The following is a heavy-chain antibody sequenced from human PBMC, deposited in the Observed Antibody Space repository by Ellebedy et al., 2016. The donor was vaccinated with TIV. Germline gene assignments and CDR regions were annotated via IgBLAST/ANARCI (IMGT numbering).Heavy chain of an antibody. CDR2: LGTAGDT. Sequence: GGSLRLXCAASGFTFSSYDMHWVCQVKGKGLEWVSALGTAGDTSYAASVRGRFTNSIENAKNSFYLQMNSLRAEDTAVYYCARRNWNDGGAFDYWGQGALVTVSS. CDR1: GFTFSSYD. J-gene: IGHJ4*02. D-gene: IGHD1-1*01. CDR3: ARRNWNDGGAFDY. V-gene: IGHV3-13*01.